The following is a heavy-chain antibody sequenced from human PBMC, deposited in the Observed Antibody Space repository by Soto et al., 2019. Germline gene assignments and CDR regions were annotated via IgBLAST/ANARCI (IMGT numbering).Heavy chain of an antibody. D-gene: IGHD2-2*02. V-gene: IGHV4-30-4*01. CDR3: ARDRAVPAAISVFGFKAYYYGMDV. CDR2: IYYSGST. Sequence: PXETLSLACAVSGCSISSGDYYWSWIRQPPGKGLEWIGYIYYSGSTYYNPSLKSRVTISVDTSKNQFSLKLSSVTAADTAVYYCARDRAVPAAISVFGFKAYYYGMDVWGQGTTVTVSS. J-gene: IGHJ6*02. CDR1: GCSISSGDYY.